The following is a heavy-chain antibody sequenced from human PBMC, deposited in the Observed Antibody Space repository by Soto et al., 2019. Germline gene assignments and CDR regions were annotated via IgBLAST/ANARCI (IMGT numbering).Heavy chain of an antibody. D-gene: IGHD3-10*01. Sequence: EVQLVESGGGLVKPGGSLRLSCAASGFTFSGHTINWVRQAPGKGLEWVSYVSRSSSYIYYADSVKGRFTASRDDAEKSPYLQMNSLRAEDTAIYYCARCMAFDGSGYAFFDSWGQGTQVTVSS. V-gene: IGHV3-21*01. CDR1: GFTFSGHT. CDR2: VSRSSSYI. CDR3: ARCMAFDGSGYAFFDS. J-gene: IGHJ4*02.